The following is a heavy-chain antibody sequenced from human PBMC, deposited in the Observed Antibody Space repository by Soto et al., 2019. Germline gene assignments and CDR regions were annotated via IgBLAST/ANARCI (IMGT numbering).Heavy chain of an antibody. Sequence: GGSLRLSCVASGFTFSDYAMTWVRLTPGAGLEWVSPMSGGGDTRYYTGSVMGRFSISRDSSKNTLYLQVSNLRAEDTALYFCVRVAKFSWYFDYWGQGALVTVSS. CDR2: MSGGGDTR. V-gene: IGHV3-23*01. D-gene: IGHD6-13*01. CDR1: GFTFSDYA. J-gene: IGHJ4*02. CDR3: VRVAKFSWYFDY.